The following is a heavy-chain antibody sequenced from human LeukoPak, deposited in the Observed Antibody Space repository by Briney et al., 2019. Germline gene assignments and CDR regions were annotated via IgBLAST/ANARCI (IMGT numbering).Heavy chain of an antibody. CDR2: ISDDGSRK. Sequence: GGSLRLSCAASGFTFSFSGMYWVRQAPGKGLEWVAFISDDGSRKYYADSVKGRFTMSRDNSKNTLFLQMNSLRTEDTAVYCCAKDRSTTWSFDYWGQGTLVTVSS. V-gene: IGHV3-30*18. CDR3: AKDRSTTWSFDY. J-gene: IGHJ4*02. D-gene: IGHD6-13*01. CDR1: GFTFSFSG.